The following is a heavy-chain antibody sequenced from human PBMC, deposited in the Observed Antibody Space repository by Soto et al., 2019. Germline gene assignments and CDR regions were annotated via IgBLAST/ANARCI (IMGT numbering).Heavy chain of an antibody. D-gene: IGHD6-6*01. CDR2: IYDNRTF. J-gene: IGHJ4*02. V-gene: IGHV4-61*01. Sequence: SETLSLTCTVSGGSVSSGCFYWSWIRQPPGKGLEWIGFIYDNRTFNYNASLKSRVTISVDTSKQQFSLKLSSVTAADTAVYYCARVQLGYSSSNYFDLWGQGAMVPVS. CDR3: ARVQLGYSSSNYFDL. CDR1: GGSVSSGCFY.